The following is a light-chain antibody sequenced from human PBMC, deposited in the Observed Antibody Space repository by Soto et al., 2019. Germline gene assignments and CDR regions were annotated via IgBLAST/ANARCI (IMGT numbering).Light chain of an antibody. CDR2: GAS. V-gene: IGKV1-6*01. J-gene: IGKJ1*01. CDR3: LQNHNYPRT. CDR1: QGIGNA. Sequence: AIRMTQSPSSLSASTGDRVTISFRASQGIGNALGWYQQTPGKAPKLLISGASRLQSGVPSRFSGSGSGAAFTLTITSLRPEDSATYYCLQNHNYPRTFGQGTKVDIK.